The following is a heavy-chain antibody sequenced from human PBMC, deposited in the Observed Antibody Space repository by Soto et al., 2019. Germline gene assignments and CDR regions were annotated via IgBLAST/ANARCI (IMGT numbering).Heavy chain of an antibody. J-gene: IGHJ4*02. CDR3: AKLYYYDSSSYSFFDY. D-gene: IGHD3-22*01. CDR1: GFTFTSYA. V-gene: IGHV3-23*01. CDR2: ISGSGGST. Sequence: GGSLRLSCAASGFTFTSYAMSWVRQAPGKGLEWVSAISGSGGSTYYADSVKGRFTVSRDKSKNTLYLQMNSLRAEDTAVYYCAKLYYYDSSSYSFFDYWGQGTLVTVSS.